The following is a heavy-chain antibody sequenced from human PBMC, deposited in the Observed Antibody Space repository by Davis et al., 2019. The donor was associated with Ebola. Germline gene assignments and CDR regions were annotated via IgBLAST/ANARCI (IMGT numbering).Heavy chain of an antibody. Sequence: ASVKVSCKASGYTFTSYGISWVRQAPGQGLEWMGWISAYNGNTNYAQKFQGRVTMTEDTSTDTGYMELSSLRSEDTAVYYCATMFLEWFLDDGFDPWGQGTLVTVSS. CDR1: GYTFTSYG. CDR2: ISAYNGNT. V-gene: IGHV1-18*01. J-gene: IGHJ5*02. CDR3: ATMFLEWFLDDGFDP. D-gene: IGHD3-3*01.